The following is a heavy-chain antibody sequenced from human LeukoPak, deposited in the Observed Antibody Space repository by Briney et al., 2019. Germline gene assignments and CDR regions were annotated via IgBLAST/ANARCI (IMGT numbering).Heavy chain of an antibody. CDR2: INPSGGST. CDR3: ARVPRSGSYYSNWFDP. D-gene: IGHD3-10*01. Sequence: ASVKVSCKASGYTFPSYYMHWVRQAPGQGLEWMGIINPSGGSTSYAQKFQGRVTMTRDTSTSTVYMELSSLRSEDTAVYYCARVPRSGSYYSNWFDPWGQGTLVTVSS. J-gene: IGHJ5*02. V-gene: IGHV1-46*01. CDR1: GYTFPSYY.